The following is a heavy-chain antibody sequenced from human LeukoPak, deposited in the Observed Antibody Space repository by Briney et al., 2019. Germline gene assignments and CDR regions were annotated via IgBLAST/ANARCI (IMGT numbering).Heavy chain of an antibody. CDR2: INHSGST. J-gene: IGHJ5*02. D-gene: IGHD3-22*01. CDR3: ASSPNYDSSGYLTT. V-gene: IGHV4-34*01. Sequence: PSETLSLTCAVYGGSFSGYYWSWIRQPPGKGLEWIGEINHSGSTNYNPSLKSRVTISVDTSKNQFSLKLSSVTAADTAVYYCASSPNYDSSGYLTTWGQGTLVTVSS. CDR1: GGSFSGYY.